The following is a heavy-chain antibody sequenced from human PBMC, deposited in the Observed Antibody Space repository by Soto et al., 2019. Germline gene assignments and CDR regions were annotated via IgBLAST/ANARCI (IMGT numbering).Heavy chain of an antibody. CDR1: GGSFSGYY. CDR3: ARAGRGLRLVTFWFDP. J-gene: IGHJ5*02. V-gene: IGHV4-34*01. Sequence: SETLSLTCAVYGGSFSGYYWSWIRQPPGKGLEWIGEINHSGSTNYNPSLKSRVTISVDTSKNQFSLKLSSVTAADTAVYYCARAGRGLRLVTFWFDPWGQGTLVTVSS. D-gene: IGHD3-9*01. CDR2: INHSGST.